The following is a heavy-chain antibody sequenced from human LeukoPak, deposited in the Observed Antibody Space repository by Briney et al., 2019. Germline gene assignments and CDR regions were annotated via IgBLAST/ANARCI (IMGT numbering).Heavy chain of an antibody. CDR3: ASPIHDYDFWSGYYQYYLDY. Sequence: ASVKVSCKASGYTFTSYDINWVRQATGQGLEWMGWMNPNSGNTGYAQKFQGRVTMTRNTSISTAYMELSSLRSEDTAVYYCASPIHDYDFWSGYYQYYLDYWGQGTLVTVSS. V-gene: IGHV1-8*01. CDR1: GYTFTSYD. CDR2: MNPNSGNT. J-gene: IGHJ4*02. D-gene: IGHD3-3*01.